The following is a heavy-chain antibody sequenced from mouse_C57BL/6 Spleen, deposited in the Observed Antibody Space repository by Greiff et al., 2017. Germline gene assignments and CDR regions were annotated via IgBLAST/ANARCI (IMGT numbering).Heavy chain of an antibody. V-gene: IGHV14-2*01. CDR3: ALYYDGSSRFVYWYFDV. CDR2: IDPEDGET. D-gene: IGHD1-1*01. CDR1: GFNIQDYY. J-gene: IGHJ1*03. Sequence: VQLQQSGAELVKPGASVKLSCTASGFNIQDYYMHWVKQRPEQGLEWIGRIDPEDGETKYSQKFKGKATIPADTSSNTAYLPLSSLPSEDTAFYYCALYYDGSSRFVYWYFDVWGTGTTVTVSS.